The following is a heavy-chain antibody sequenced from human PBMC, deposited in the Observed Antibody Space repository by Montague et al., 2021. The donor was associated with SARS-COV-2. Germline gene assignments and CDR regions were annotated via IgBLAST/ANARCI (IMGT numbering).Heavy chain of an antibody. CDR1: GGSFSGYY. CDR3: TREGYQVLWSDYYYYGMDV. V-gene: IGHV4-34*01. D-gene: IGHD2-2*01. CDR2: INHSGST. Sequence: SETRSLTCAVSGGSFSGYYWSWIRQPPGKGLEWIGEINHSGSTNYNPSLKSRVTISVDTSKNQFSLKLSSVTAADTAVYYCTREGYQVLWSDYYYYGMDVWGQGTTVTVSS. J-gene: IGHJ6*02.